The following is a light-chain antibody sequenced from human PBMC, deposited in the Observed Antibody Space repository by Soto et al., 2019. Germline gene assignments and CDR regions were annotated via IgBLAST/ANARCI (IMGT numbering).Light chain of an antibody. CDR3: QQVNDYPIP. V-gene: IGKV1-9*01. CDR1: QDIKSY. J-gene: IGKJ5*01. CDR2: PAS. Sequence: DIQLTQNPSFLSASVGDRLTIACRASQDIKSYLAWYQQKPGKAPKLLIYPASTLQSGVPSRFSGSGSGTEFTLTISSLQPEDFATYHSQQVNDYPIPFGQGTRLEI.